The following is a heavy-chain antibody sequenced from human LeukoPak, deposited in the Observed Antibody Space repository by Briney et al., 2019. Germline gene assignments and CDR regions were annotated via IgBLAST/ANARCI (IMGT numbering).Heavy chain of an antibody. V-gene: IGHV4-59*01. J-gene: IGHJ5*02. CDR1: GASISRYF. CDR3: ARDLSGAPGLNWFDP. D-gene: IGHD7-27*01. Sequence: SVTLSLTCTVSGASISRYFWSWIRQPPGKRLEWIGYIYYSGSSNYNPSLKSRVTMSVDTSTNQFSLKLTSVTAADTAVYYCARDLSGAPGLNWFDPWGQGTLVTVSS. CDR2: IYYSGSS.